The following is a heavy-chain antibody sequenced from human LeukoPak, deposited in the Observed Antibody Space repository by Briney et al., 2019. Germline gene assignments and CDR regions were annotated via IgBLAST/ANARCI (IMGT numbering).Heavy chain of an antibody. CDR1: GGSISSGGYY. Sequence: PSETLSLTCTVSGGSISSGGYYWSWIRQPPGKGLEWIGYIYHSGSTYYNPSLKSRVTISVDRSKNQFSLKLSSVTAADTAVYYCARAIAAAAPFDYWGQGTLVTASS. J-gene: IGHJ4*02. CDR3: ARAIAAAAPFDY. D-gene: IGHD6-13*01. V-gene: IGHV4-30-2*01. CDR2: IYHSGST.